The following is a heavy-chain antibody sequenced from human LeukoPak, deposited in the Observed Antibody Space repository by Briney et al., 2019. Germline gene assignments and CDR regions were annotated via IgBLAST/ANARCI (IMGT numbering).Heavy chain of an antibody. CDR2: VYYSGST. V-gene: IGHV4-39*07. CDR3: ARGPYSYDSSGAFDI. D-gene: IGHD3-22*01. J-gene: IGHJ3*02. Sequence: ASETLSLTCTVSGDSISSSSYYWGWIRQPPGKGLEWIGSVYYSGSTFYNPSLKSPVTISVDTSKNQFSLKLSSVTAADTAVYFCARGPYSYDSSGAFDIWGQGTMVTVSS. CDR1: GDSISSSSYY.